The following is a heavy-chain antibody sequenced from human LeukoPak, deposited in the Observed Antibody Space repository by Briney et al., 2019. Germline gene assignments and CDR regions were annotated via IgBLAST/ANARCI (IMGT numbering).Heavy chain of an antibody. D-gene: IGHD1-1*01. CDR3: ALQTGTGFDY. V-gene: IGHV1-2*02. J-gene: IGHJ4*02. CDR2: INPNSGGT. Sequence: ASVKVSCKASGYTFTGYYVHWVRQAPGQGLEWMGWINPNSGGTNYAQKFQGRVTMTRDTSISTAYMELSRLRSDETAVYYCALQTGTGFDYWGQGTLVTVSS. CDR1: GYTFTGYY.